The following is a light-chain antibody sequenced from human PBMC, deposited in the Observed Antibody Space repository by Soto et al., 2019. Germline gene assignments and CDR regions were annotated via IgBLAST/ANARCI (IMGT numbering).Light chain of an antibody. CDR1: QSVRSSY. CDR2: GTS. Sequence: EIVLTQSPGTLSLSPGERATLSCRASQSVRSSYLAWYQQKPGQAPRFLIYGTSSRTTGIPDRFSGSGSGTDFTLTISRLEPEDFAVYYCQQYHNSPLTFGQGTKVDIK. V-gene: IGKV3-20*01. CDR3: QQYHNSPLT. J-gene: IGKJ1*01.